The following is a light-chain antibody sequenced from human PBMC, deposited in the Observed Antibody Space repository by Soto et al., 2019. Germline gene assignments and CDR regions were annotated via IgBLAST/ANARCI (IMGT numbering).Light chain of an antibody. V-gene: IGKV3-20*01. CDR2: GAS. Sequence: EIVLTQSPGTLSLSPGERATLSCRASQSIRSSYLAWYQQKPGQAPRLLIYGASSRATGIPDRFSGRGSGTEFTLTISRLEPEDFAVYYCQQYGSSLMYTFGQGTKVEIK. J-gene: IGKJ2*01. CDR1: QSIRSSY. CDR3: QQYGSSLMYT.